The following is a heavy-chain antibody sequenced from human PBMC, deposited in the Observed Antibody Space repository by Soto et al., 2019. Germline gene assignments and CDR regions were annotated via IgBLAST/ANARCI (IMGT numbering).Heavy chain of an antibody. Sequence: VASVKVSCKASGYTFTSYGISWVRQAPGQGLEWMGWISAYNGNTNYAQKLQGRVTMTTDTSTSTAYMELRSLRSDDTAVYYCARDSIFGVVILRDPFDYWGQGTLVTVSS. D-gene: IGHD3-3*01. CDR1: GYTFTSYG. CDR3: ARDSIFGVVILRDPFDY. J-gene: IGHJ4*02. V-gene: IGHV1-18*01. CDR2: ISAYNGNT.